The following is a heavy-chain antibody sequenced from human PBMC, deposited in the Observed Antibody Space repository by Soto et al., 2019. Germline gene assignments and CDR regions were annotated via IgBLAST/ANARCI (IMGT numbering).Heavy chain of an antibody. Sequence: HPGGSLRLSCAASGFTFDSYWMSWVRQAPGKGLEWVANIKQDGSEKYYVDSVKGRFTVSRDNAKNSVYLQMNSLRTEDTAVYYCGRGRVGELFIMNYFDYWGQGTLVTVSS. CDR1: GFTFDSYW. J-gene: IGHJ4*02. CDR3: GRGRVGELFIMNYFDY. D-gene: IGHD3-10*01. V-gene: IGHV3-7*01. CDR2: IKQDGSEK.